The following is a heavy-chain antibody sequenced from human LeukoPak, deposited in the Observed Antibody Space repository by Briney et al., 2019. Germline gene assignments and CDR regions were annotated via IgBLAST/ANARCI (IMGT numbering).Heavy chain of an antibody. D-gene: IGHD6-19*01. CDR1: GGSISSYY. Sequence: SETLSLTCTVSGGSISSYYWSWIRQPPGKGLEWIGYIFYSGTTNYNPSLKSRVSMSVDTSKNQFSLKLSSVTAADTAVYYCARCHVAGVDYYYYMDVWGKGTTVTVSS. CDR3: ARCHVAGVDYYYYMDV. V-gene: IGHV4-59*12. CDR2: IFYSGTT. J-gene: IGHJ6*03.